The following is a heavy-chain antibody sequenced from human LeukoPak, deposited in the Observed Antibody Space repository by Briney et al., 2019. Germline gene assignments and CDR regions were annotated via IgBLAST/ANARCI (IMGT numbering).Heavy chain of an antibody. D-gene: IGHD3-10*01. J-gene: IGHJ4*02. V-gene: IGHV3-7*01. CDR1: GFTFSDYG. Sequence: PGGSLRLSCAASGFTFSDYGMSWVRQAPGKGLKWVANIKQDGSEKYYVDSVKGRFTISRDNAKNSLYLQMNSLRAEDTAVYYCARDWFGLRGYWGQGTLVTVSS. CDR3: ARDWFGLRGY. CDR2: IKQDGSEK.